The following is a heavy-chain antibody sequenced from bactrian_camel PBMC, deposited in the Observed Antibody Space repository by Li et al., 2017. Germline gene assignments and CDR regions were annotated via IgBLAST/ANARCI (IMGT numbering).Heavy chain of an antibody. CDR1: GFTFDTYS. D-gene: IGHD4*01. J-gene: IGHJ4*01. CDR2: INSGGGST. Sequence: VQLVESGGGLVQPGGSLRLSCAASGFTFDTYSMSWVRQAPGKGLEWVSTINSGGGSTYYADSVKGRFNISQNNAKNEMYLQMNSLKPEDTGMYYCAEARSPATMWCSGHGTQVTVS. V-gene: IGHV3S1*01.